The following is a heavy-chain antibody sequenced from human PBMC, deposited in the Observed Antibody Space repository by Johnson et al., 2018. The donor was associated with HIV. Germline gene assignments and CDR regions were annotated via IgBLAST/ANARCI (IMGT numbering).Heavy chain of an antibody. V-gene: IGHV3-9*01. Sequence: VQLVEYGGGLVQPGRSLRLSCAASGFTFDDYAMHWVRQVPGKGLEWVSSISWNSGSIGYADSVKGRFTISRDNAKNSLYLQMNSLRAEDTAVYYCAKDLGAAELTPDVFDLWGQGTMVTVSS. CDR2: ISWNSGSI. J-gene: IGHJ3*01. CDR3: AKDLGAAELTPDVFDL. D-gene: IGHD1-7*01. CDR1: GFTFDDYA.